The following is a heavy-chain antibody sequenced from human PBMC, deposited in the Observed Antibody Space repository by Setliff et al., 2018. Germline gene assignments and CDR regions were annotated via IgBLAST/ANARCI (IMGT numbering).Heavy chain of an antibody. Sequence: GGSLRLSCAASGFTFRRYWMSWVRQAPGKGMEWVGRIKSKTDGGTIDYAAPVKGRLTISRDDSKNTLYLQVNGLRSEYTAVYYCTTDSMFYFDSSGYHVLDYWGQGTLVTVSS. V-gene: IGHV3-15*01. CDR1: GFTFRRYW. D-gene: IGHD3-22*01. CDR2: IKSKTDGGTI. CDR3: TTDSMFYFDSSGYHVLDY. J-gene: IGHJ4*02.